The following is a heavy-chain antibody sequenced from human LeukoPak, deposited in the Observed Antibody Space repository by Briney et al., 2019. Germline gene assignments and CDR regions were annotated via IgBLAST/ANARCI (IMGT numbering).Heavy chain of an antibody. V-gene: IGHV4-4*02. Sequence: SETLSLTCAVSGGSISSSNWWSWVRQPPGKGLEWIGEIYHSGSTNYNPSLKSRVTISVDKSKNQFSLKLSSVTAADTALYYCAKGGWQQLVGYFDYWGQGTLVTVSS. J-gene: IGHJ4*02. D-gene: IGHD6-13*01. CDR2: IYHSGST. CDR1: GGSISSSNW. CDR3: AKGGWQQLVGYFDY.